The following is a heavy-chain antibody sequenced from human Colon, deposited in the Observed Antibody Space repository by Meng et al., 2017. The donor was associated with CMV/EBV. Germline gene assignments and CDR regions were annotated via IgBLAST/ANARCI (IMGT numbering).Heavy chain of an antibody. Sequence: ESLKISCAASGFTFSNYWMTWLRQAPGRGLELVAHIKEDGSEKYFVGSVKGRFTISVDTSKNQFSLKLSSVTAADTAVYYCARDSGYSYVFGYWGQGTLVTVSS. J-gene: IGHJ4*02. V-gene: IGHV3-7*03. CDR2: IKEDGSEK. D-gene: IGHD5-18*01. CDR3: ARDSGYSYVFGY. CDR1: GFTFSNYW.